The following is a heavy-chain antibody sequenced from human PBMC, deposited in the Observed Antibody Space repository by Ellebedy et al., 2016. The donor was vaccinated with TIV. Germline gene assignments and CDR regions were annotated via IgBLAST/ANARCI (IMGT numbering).Heavy chain of an antibody. V-gene: IGHV3-11*03. CDR3: AKIDYGDYGWYFDL. J-gene: IGHJ2*01. Sequence: GESLKISXAASGFTFSDYYMSWIRQAPGKGLEWVSYISSSSSYTNYADSVKGRFTISRDNAKNSLYLQMNSLRAEDTAVYYCAKIDYGDYGWYFDLWGRGTLVTVSS. D-gene: IGHD4-17*01. CDR2: ISSSSSYT. CDR1: GFTFSDYY.